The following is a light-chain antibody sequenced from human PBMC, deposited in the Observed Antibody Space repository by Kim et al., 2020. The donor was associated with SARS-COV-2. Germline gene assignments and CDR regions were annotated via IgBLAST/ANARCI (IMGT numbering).Light chain of an antibody. CDR2: AAS. Sequence: ASVGDSVIITRRASQGIANNVACFQQKPEKAPKSLFYAASSLESGVPSRFSGSGSGTDFILTSSSLQPEDDATYYCQQYAGYPRTFGQGTKVDIK. CDR3: QQYAGYPRT. V-gene: IGKV1-16*01. CDR1: QGIANN. J-gene: IGKJ1*01.